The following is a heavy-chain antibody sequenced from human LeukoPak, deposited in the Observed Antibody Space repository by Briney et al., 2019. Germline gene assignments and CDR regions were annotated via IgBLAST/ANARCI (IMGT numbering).Heavy chain of an antibody. CDR3: ARDLSHYYYGMDV. CDR2: IYCSGST. Sequence: SETLSLTCTVSGGSVSSGSYYWSWIRQPPGKGLEWIGYIYCSGSTNYNPSLKSRVTISVDTSKNQFSLKLSSVTAADTAVYYCARDLSHYYYGMDVWGQGTTVTVSS. V-gene: IGHV4-61*01. CDR1: GGSVSSGSYY. J-gene: IGHJ6*02.